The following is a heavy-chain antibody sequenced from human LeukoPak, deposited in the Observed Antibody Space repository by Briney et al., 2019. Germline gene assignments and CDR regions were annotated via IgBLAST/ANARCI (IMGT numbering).Heavy chain of an antibody. CDR1: AFTFSDYH. Sequence: GGSLRLSCAASAFTFSDYHMSWIRQAPGKGLERVSYISRTGSSIFYADSLEGRFTISRDNAKNSLYLQMNSLRAEDTAVYYCARELDGYYFDYWGQGTLVTVSS. D-gene: IGHD3-3*02. J-gene: IGHJ4*02. V-gene: IGHV3-11*01. CDR3: ARELDGYYFDY. CDR2: ISRTGSSI.